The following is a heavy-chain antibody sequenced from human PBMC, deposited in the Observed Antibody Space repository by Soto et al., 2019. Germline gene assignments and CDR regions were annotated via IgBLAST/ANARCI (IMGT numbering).Heavy chain of an antibody. J-gene: IGHJ4*02. CDR1: GVTFNTYA. CDR3: AREVAVAGYDY. Sequence: EVQLVESGGGLVRPGGSLRLSCAASGVTFNTYAMDWVRQAPGQGLEWLSYISSSGSNMFYADSVQGRFTIFRDNAKNTLYLQMDSLRVEDTAVYYCAREVAVAGYDYWGQGTLVTVSS. V-gene: IGHV3-48*03. D-gene: IGHD6-19*01. CDR2: ISSSGSNM.